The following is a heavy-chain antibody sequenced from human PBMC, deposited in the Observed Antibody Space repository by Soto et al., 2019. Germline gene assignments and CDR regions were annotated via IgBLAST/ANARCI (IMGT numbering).Heavy chain of an antibody. CDR2: LSGSGGST. CDR3: AKEGGDHKYYFDY. CDR1: GFTFSSFA. D-gene: IGHD4-17*01. Sequence: EVQLLESGGGLVQPGGPLSLSCAASGFTFSSFALSWVRQAPGKGLEWVSALSGSGGSTYYADSVKGRFTISRDNSKNTLYLQMNSLRAEDTAVYYCAKEGGDHKYYFDYWGQGTLVTVSS. J-gene: IGHJ4*02. V-gene: IGHV3-23*01.